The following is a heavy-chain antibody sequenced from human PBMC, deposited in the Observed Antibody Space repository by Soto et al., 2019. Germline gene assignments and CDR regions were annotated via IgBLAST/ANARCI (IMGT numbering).Heavy chain of an antibody. D-gene: IGHD5-12*01. Sequence: QVQLVESGGGLVKPGGSLRLSCAASGFTFSDYYMSWIRQAPGKGLEWVSYISSSSSYTNYADSVKGRFTISRDNAKNSLYLQMNRLRAEDTAVYYCARSGPGYSGTACFDYWGQGTLVTVSS. V-gene: IGHV3-11*06. J-gene: IGHJ4*02. CDR1: GFTFSDYY. CDR2: ISSSSSYT. CDR3: ARSGPGYSGTACFDY.